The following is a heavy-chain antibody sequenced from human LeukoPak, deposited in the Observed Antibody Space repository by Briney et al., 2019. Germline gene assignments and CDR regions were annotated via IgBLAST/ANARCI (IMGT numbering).Heavy chain of an antibody. CDR1: GVPISSYY. CDR3: ARSAYYYDSNRGSYFDY. V-gene: IGHV4-59*08. D-gene: IGHD3-22*01. CDR2: IYYSGST. J-gene: IGHJ4*02. Sequence: SETLSLTCTVSGVPISSYYWSWIRQPPGPGLEWIGYIYYSGSTNYNPSLRSRVTISVDTSKNQFSLKLSSVTAADTAVYYCARSAYYYDSNRGSYFDYWGQGTLVTVSS.